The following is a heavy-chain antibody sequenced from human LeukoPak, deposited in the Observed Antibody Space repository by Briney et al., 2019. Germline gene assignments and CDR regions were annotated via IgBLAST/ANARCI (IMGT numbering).Heavy chain of an antibody. CDR1: GLTFSSYA. Sequence: PGGSLRLSCAASGLTFSSYAMSWVRQAPGKGLEWVSAISGSGGSTYHADSVKGRFTISRDNSKNTLYLQMNSLRAEDTAVYYCANGLIGGYYHMDVWGKGTTVTVSS. J-gene: IGHJ6*03. D-gene: IGHD2/OR15-2a*01. CDR2: ISGSGGST. V-gene: IGHV3-23*01. CDR3: ANGLIGGYYHMDV.